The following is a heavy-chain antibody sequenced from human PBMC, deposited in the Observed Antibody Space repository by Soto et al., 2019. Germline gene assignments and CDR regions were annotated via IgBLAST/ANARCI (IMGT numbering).Heavy chain of an antibody. Sequence: EVQLVESGGGLVKPGGSLRLSCAASRFTFSNARMSWVRQAPGKGLEWVGRIKSKTDGGTTDYAAPVKGRFTISRDDSKTTLYLQMNSLKTDDTAVYYCTTVGFSTGWVPCWGQGTLVTVSS. CDR2: IKSKTDGGTT. V-gene: IGHV3-15*01. CDR3: TTVGFSTGWVPC. D-gene: IGHD6-19*01. CDR1: RFTFSNAR. J-gene: IGHJ4*02.